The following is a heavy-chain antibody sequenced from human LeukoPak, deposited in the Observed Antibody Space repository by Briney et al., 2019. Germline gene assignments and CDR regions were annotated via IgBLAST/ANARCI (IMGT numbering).Heavy chain of an antibody. Sequence: GESLKISCKGSGYSFTSYWISLGRQMPGKGLEWMGRIDPSDSYTNYSPAFQGHVTITADKSISTAYQQWSSLKASDTAMYYCARLKLVRGSYYYGMDVWGKGTTVTVSS. V-gene: IGHV5-10-1*01. CDR3: ARLKLVRGSYYYGMDV. CDR1: GYSFTSYW. D-gene: IGHD3-10*01. CDR2: IDPSDSYT. J-gene: IGHJ6*04.